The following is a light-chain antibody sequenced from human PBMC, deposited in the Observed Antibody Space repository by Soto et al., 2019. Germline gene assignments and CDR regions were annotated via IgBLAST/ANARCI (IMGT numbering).Light chain of an antibody. CDR2: EVS. V-gene: IGLV2-14*01. J-gene: IGLJ1*01. Sequence: QSVLTQPASVSGSPGQSITISCTGTSGDVDAFDYVSWYQQHPGKAPKLMIFEVSDRPSGVSDRFSGSKSGNTASLTISGLQAEDEADYYCSSYTSIITLYVFGSGTKVTVL. CDR3: SSYTSIITLYV. CDR1: SGDVDAFDY.